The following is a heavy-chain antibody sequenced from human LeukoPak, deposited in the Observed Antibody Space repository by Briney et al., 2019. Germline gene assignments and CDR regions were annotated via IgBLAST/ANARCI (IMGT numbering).Heavy chain of an antibody. Sequence: SQTLSLNCAVSGGSISSGGYSWSWIRQPPGKGLEWIGYIYHSGSTYYNPSLKSRVTISVDRSKNQFSLKLSSVTAADTAVYYCARVSTRKNFDYWGQGTLVTVSS. V-gene: IGHV4-30-2*01. CDR3: ARVSTRKNFDY. CDR2: IYHSGST. J-gene: IGHJ4*02. D-gene: IGHD2-2*01. CDR1: GGSISSGGYS.